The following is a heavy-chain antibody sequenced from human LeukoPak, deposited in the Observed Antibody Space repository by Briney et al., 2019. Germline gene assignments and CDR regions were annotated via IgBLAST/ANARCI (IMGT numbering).Heavy chain of an antibody. CDR2: IIPLLDIT. Sequence: SVTVSCKASGGTLSNYGISWVRQAPGQGLEGMGRIIPLLDITPYAERFQGRVTITADKSTSTAYMEVSSLRSEDTAVYYCATDGPAAMGADYLYGLDVWGQGTTVTVSS. CDR3: ATDGPAAMGADYLYGLDV. V-gene: IGHV1-69*04. J-gene: IGHJ6*02. CDR1: GGTLSNYG. D-gene: IGHD2-2*01.